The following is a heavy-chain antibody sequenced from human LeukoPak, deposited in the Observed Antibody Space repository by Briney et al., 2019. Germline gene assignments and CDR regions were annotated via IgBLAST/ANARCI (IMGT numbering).Heavy chain of an antibody. CDR3: ARVGATQGDAFDI. V-gene: IGHV4-59*01. CDR2: IYYSGST. D-gene: IGHD3-3*01. CDR1: GGSIGSYY. Sequence: SETLSLTCTVSGGSIGSYYWSWIRQPPGKGLEWIGYIYYSGSTNYNPSLKSRVTISVDTSKNQFSLKLSSVTAADTAVYYCARVGATQGDAFDIWGQGTMVTVSS. J-gene: IGHJ3*02.